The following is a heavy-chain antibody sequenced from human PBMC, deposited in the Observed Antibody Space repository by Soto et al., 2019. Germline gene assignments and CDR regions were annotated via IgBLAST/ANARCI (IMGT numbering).Heavy chain of an antibody. CDR2: IYYSGST. CDR1: GGSISSGDYY. D-gene: IGHD6-19*01. Sequence: PSETLSLTCTVSGGSISSGDYYWSWIRQPPGKGLEWIGYIYYSGSTYYNPSLKSRVTISVDTAKNQFSLKLSSVTAADTAVYYCAREAAMPPGGIAVAKNWFDPWGQGTLVTVS. CDR3: AREAAMPPGGIAVAKNWFDP. J-gene: IGHJ5*02. V-gene: IGHV4-30-4*01.